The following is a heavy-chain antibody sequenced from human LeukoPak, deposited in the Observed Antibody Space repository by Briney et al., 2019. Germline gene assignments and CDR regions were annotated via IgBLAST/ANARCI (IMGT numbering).Heavy chain of an antibody. J-gene: IGHJ4*02. D-gene: IGHD1-14*01. CDR1: GYTFTSYG. CDR3: AREWGLVLGEPLGDY. Sequence: ASVKVSCKASGYTFTSYGISWVRQAPGQGLEWMGWISAYNGNTNYAQKLQGRVTMTTDTSTGTAYMELRSLRSDDTAVYYCAREWGLVLGEPLGDYWGQGTLVTVSS. CDR2: ISAYNGNT. V-gene: IGHV1-18*01.